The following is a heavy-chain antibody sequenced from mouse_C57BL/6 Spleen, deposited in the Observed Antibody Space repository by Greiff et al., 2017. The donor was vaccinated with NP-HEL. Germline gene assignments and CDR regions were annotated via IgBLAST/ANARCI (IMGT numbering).Heavy chain of an antibody. D-gene: IGHD1-3*01. V-gene: IGHV1-55*01. CDR1: GYTFTSYW. CDR2: IYPGSGST. J-gene: IGHJ4*01. CDR3: ARKSKDYAMDY. Sequence: QVQLQQPGAELVKPGASVKMSCKASGYTFTSYWITWVKQRPGQGLEWIGDIYPGSGSTNYNEKFKSKATLTVDTCSSTAYMQLSSLTSEDSAVYYCARKSKDYAMDYWGQGTSVTVSS.